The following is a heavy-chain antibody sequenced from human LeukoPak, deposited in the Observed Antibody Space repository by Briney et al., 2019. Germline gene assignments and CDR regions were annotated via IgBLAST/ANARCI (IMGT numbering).Heavy chain of an antibody. CDR3: ASHPLYYYDSSGYSNFDY. Sequence: RTSETLSLTCTVSGGSISSSSYYWGWIRQPPGKGLEWIGSIYYSGSTYYNPSLKGRVTISVDTSKNQFSLKLSSVTAADTAVYYCASHPLYYYDSSGYSNFDYWGQGTLVIVSS. V-gene: IGHV4-39*01. J-gene: IGHJ4*02. CDR2: IYYSGST. D-gene: IGHD3-22*01. CDR1: GGSISSSSYY.